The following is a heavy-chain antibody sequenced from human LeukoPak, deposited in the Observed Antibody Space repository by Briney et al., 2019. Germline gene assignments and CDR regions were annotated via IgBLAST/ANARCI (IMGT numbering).Heavy chain of an antibody. CDR1: GGSISYYY. D-gene: IGHD3-22*01. CDR3: AREENYDSSGYRFDY. Sequence: QTSETLSLTCTVSGGSISYYYWSWIRQSPGKGLEWIGYIYYSGTTNYNPSLKSRVTMSVDTSKNQFSLKLSSVTAADTAVYYCAREENYDSSGYRFDYWGQGTLVTVSS. J-gene: IGHJ4*02. CDR2: IYYSGTT. V-gene: IGHV4-59*12.